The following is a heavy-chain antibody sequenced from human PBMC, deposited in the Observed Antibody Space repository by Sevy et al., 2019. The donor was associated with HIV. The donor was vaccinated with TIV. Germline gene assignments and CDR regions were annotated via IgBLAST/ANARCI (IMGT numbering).Heavy chain of an antibody. Sequence: GGSLRLSCAASGFIFSKIWMTWVRQAPGKGLERVATISQDGSEKYYVDSVKGRFTISRDNARNSVYLQMGSLRVEDTAMYYCASDYSWGQGTLVTVSS. CDR2: ISQDGSEK. CDR1: GFIFSKIW. J-gene: IGHJ4*02. CDR3: ASDYS. V-gene: IGHV3-7*01.